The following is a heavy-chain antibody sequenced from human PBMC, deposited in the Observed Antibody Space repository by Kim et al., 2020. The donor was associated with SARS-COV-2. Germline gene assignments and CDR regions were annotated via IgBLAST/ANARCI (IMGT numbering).Heavy chain of an antibody. Sequence: GGSLRLSCAASGFTFSSYSMNWVRQAPGKGLEWVSSISSNRSYIYYADSVKGRFTISRDNAKNSLYLQMNSLRAEDTAVYYCARDPGFGESVAFEIWGEGAMGTVSS. V-gene: IGHV3-21*01. J-gene: IGHJ3*02. CDR2: ISSNRSYI. D-gene: IGHD3-10*01. CDR1: GFTFSSYS. CDR3: ARDPGFGESVAFEI.